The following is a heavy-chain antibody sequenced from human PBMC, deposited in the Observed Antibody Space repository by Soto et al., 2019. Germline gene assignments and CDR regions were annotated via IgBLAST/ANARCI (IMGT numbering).Heavy chain of an antibody. CDR3: ARGLGLGDC. D-gene: IGHD3-9*01. V-gene: IGHV1-46*04. Sequence: QVQLVQSGAEVKKPGASVKVSCKASGYTFSSYYIHWVRQAPGQGLEWIGIINPNGGSTNYAQHLNGSLTVTRDTSTATVYMDLSALTSDDTAMYYCARGLGLGDCWGKGTLVTVSS. CDR1: GYTFSSYY. J-gene: IGHJ4*02. CDR2: INPNGGST.